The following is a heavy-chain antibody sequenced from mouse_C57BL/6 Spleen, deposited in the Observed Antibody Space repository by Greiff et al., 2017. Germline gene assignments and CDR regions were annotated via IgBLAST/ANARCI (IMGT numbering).Heavy chain of an antibody. CDR2: IYPGDGDT. CDR3: ASGIPDYGSSHAWFAY. D-gene: IGHD1-1*01. Sequence: QVQLKQSGPELVKPGASVKISCKASGYAFSSSWMNWVKQRPGKGLEWIGRIYPGDGDTNYNGKFKGKATLTADKSSSTAYMQLSSLTSEDSAVYFCASGIPDYGSSHAWFAYWGQGTLVTVSA. CDR1: GYAFSSSW. J-gene: IGHJ3*01. V-gene: IGHV1-82*01.